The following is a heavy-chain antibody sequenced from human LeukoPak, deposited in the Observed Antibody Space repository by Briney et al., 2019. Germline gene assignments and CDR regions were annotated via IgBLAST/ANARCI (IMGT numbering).Heavy chain of an antibody. CDR3: ARGRQQQLVYYYYYMDV. J-gene: IGHJ6*03. CDR1: GFTFSSYS. CDR2: ISSSSSYI. V-gene: IGHV3-21*01. Sequence: GGSLRLSCAASGFTFSSYSMNWVRQAPGKGLEWVSSISSSSSYIYYADSVKGRFTISRDNAKNSLYLQMNSLRAEDTAVYYCARGRQQQLVYYYYYMDVWGKGTTVTASS. D-gene: IGHD6-13*01.